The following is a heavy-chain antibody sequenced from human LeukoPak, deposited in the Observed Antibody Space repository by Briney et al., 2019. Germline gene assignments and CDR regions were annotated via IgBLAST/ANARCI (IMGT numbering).Heavy chain of an antibody. V-gene: IGHV4-59*08. J-gene: IGHJ4*02. CDR3: ARHGSGSRYFDY. Sequence: SETLFLTCTVSGGSISSYYWSWIRQPPGKGLEWIGYIYYSGSTNYSPSLTSRVTISVDTSKNQFSLNLRSVTAADTAVYYCARHGSGSRYFDYWGQGTLVTISS. CDR1: GGSISSYY. CDR2: IYYSGST. D-gene: IGHD1-26*01.